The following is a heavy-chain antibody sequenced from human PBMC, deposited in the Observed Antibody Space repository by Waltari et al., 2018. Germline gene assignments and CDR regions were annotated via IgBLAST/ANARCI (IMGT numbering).Heavy chain of an antibody. J-gene: IGHJ5*02. V-gene: IGHV3-30-3*01. CDR1: GFTFSSYA. CDR2: ISYDGSNK. Sequence: QVQLVESGGGVVQPGRSLRLSCAASGFTFSSYAMHWVRQAPGKGLEWVAVISYDGSNKYYADSLKGRFTISRDNSKNTLYLQMNSLRAEDTAVYYCARVGGLWFGDINWFDPWGQGTLVTVSS. D-gene: IGHD3-10*01. CDR3: ARVGGLWFGDINWFDP.